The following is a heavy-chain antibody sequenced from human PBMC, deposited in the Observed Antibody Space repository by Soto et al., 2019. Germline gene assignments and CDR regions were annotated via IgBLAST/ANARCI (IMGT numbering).Heavy chain of an antibody. J-gene: IGHJ3*02. Sequence: PGGSLRLSCAASGFTFSSYAMSWVRLAPGKGLEWVSAISGSGGSTYYADSVKGRFTISRDNSKNTLYLQMNSLRAEDTAVYYCAKTHGDYDAFDIWGQGTMVTVSS. CDR1: GFTFSSYA. CDR3: AKTHGDYDAFDI. V-gene: IGHV3-23*01. D-gene: IGHD4-17*01. CDR2: ISGSGGST.